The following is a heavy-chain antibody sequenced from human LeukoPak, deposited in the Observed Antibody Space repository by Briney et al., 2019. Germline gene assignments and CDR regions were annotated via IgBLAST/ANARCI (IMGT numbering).Heavy chain of an antibody. Sequence: GGSLRLSCAASGFTFSDYAMHWVRQAPGKGLEWVAVISYDGTNKYYADSVKGRFTISRDNSKNTLYLQMNSLRAEDTAVYYCARDGDYDRSYRSGFDYWGQGTLVTVSS. CDR1: GFTFSDYA. D-gene: IGHD1-26*01. CDR3: ARDGDYDRSYRSGFDY. CDR2: ISYDGTNK. V-gene: IGHV3-30-3*01. J-gene: IGHJ4*02.